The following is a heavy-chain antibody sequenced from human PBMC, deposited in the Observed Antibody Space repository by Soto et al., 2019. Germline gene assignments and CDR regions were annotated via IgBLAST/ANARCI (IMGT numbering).Heavy chain of an antibody. CDR2: IYYSGTT. D-gene: IGHD1-26*01. Sequence: QLQLQESGPGLVKPSETLSLTCSLSGGSISSTFYYWGWIRQPPGKGLEWIGSIYYSGTTFYNASLKGRVTISVDTSKNQSPLRLTSVTATDTAVYFCARQKWEQPKWFDPWGQGTLVTVSS. V-gene: IGHV4-39*01. CDR1: GGSISSTFYY. J-gene: IGHJ5*02. CDR3: ARQKWEQPKWFDP.